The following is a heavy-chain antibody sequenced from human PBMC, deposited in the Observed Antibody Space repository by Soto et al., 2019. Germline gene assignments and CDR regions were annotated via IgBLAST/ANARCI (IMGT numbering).Heavy chain of an antibody. CDR2: INWNGGST. D-gene: IGHD6-19*01. CDR3: GRGEQGLSTHYYYYMVV. V-gene: IGHV3-20*01. CDR1: GFTFDDYG. J-gene: IGHJ6*03. Sequence: GGSLRLSCAASGFTFDDYGMSWVRQAPGKGLEWVSGINWNGGSTGYADSVKGRFTISRDNAKNSLYLQMNSLRAEDTALYHCGRGEQGLSTHYYYYMVVWGKGTTVTVSS.